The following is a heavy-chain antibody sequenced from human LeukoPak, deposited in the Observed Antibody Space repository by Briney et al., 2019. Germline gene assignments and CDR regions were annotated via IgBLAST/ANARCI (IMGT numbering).Heavy chain of an antibody. J-gene: IGHJ6*03. Sequence: PGGSLRLSCAASGFTVRSNYMSWVRQAPGKGLEWVGRIKSKTDGGTTDYAAPVKGRFTISRDDSKNTLYLQMNSLKTEDTAVYYRTTDDYCSSTSCYGYYYMDVWGKGTTVTVS. CDR2: IKSKTDGGTT. CDR1: GFTVRSNY. CDR3: TTDDYCSSTSCYGYYYMDV. D-gene: IGHD2-2*01. V-gene: IGHV3-15*01.